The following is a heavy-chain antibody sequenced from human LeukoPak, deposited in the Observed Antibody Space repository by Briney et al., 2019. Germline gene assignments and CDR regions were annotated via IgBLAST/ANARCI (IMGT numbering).Heavy chain of an antibody. D-gene: IGHD5-12*01. CDR2: ISGSSSAI. Sequence: GGSLRLSCAASGFTFSSYAMSWVRQAPGKGLEWLSYISGSSSAINYADSVKGRFTISRDNAKNSLFLQMNSLRAEDTAVYYCATYSGYDRIFDYWGQGTLVTVSS. V-gene: IGHV3-48*01. CDR3: ATYSGYDRIFDY. CDR1: GFTFSSYA. J-gene: IGHJ4*02.